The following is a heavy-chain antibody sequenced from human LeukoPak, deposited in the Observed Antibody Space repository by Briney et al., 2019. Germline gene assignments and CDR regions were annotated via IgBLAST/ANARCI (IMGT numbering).Heavy chain of an antibody. CDR3: ARDRTYSAGF. CDR2: IRYDESNT. CDR1: GFMFTIYG. V-gene: IGHV3-30*02. Sequence: PGGSLRLSCAASGFMFTIYGMHWVRQAPGKGLEWVAFIRYDESNTYYADSVKGRFIISRDTSKNTLYLQMTSLTVEDTAIYYCARDRTYSAGFWGQGTLVTVSS. D-gene: IGHD2-21*01. J-gene: IGHJ4*02.